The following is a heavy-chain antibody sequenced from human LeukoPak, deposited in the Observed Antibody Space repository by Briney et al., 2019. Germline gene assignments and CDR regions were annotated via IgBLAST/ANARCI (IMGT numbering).Heavy chain of an antibody. CDR3: ARGERGYSYGLFDY. CDR1: GGTFSSYA. Sequence: ASVKVSCKASGGTFSSYAISWVRQATGQGLEWMGWMNPNSGNTGYAQKFQGRVTMTRNTSISTAYMELSSLRSEDTAVYYCARGERGYSYGLFDYWGQGTLVTVSS. V-gene: IGHV1-8*02. D-gene: IGHD5-18*01. CDR2: MNPNSGNT. J-gene: IGHJ4*02.